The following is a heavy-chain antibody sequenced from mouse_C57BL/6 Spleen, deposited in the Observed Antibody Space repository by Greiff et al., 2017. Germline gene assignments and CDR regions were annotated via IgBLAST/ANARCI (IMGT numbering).Heavy chain of an antibody. Sequence: QVQLKESDAELVKPGASVKISCKASGYTFTDHTIHWMKQRPEQGLEWIGYFYPGDGSTKYNEKFKGKATLTADKSSSTAYMQLNSLTFDDTEVDFCDSRYGNFDDWGQGTTVTVSA. CDR1: GYTFTDHT. CDR2: FYPGDGST. CDR3: DSRYGNFDD. V-gene: IGHV1-78*01. J-gene: IGHJ3*01. D-gene: IGHD2-1*01.